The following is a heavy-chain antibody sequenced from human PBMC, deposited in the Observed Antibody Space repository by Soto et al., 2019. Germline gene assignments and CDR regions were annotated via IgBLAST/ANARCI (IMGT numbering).Heavy chain of an antibody. CDR3: VATATGSCFDY. CDR2: TRNKADGYTT. D-gene: IGHD6-13*01. Sequence: GGSLRLSCAVSGFTFSDYIMDWVRQAPGKGLEWVGRTRNKADGYTTEYAASVKGRFSVSRDEPKNSSFLQMNSLKTEDTAVYYCVATATGSCFDYWGQGTMVTVSS. CDR1: GFTFSDYI. J-gene: IGHJ4*02. V-gene: IGHV3-72*01.